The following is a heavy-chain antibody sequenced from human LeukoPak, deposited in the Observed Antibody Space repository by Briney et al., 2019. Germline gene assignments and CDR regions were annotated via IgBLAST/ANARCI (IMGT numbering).Heavy chain of an antibody. J-gene: IGHJ4*02. CDR2: IKQDGGEK. Sequence: PGGSLTLSCAASGFPFSSYWMSWVRQAPGKGPEWVANIKQDGGEKYHVDSVKGRFTISRDNSKNTLYLQMNSLRAEDTAVYYCAKVVEGGFDYWGQGTLVTVSS. CDR3: AKVVEGGFDY. CDR1: GFPFSSYW. V-gene: IGHV3-7*01. D-gene: IGHD2-15*01.